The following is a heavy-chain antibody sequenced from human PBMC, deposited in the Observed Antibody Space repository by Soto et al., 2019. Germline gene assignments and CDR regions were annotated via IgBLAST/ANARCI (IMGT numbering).Heavy chain of an antibody. CDR3: ARVTMVRGVRVNY. V-gene: IGHV1-8*01. D-gene: IGHD3-10*01. Sequence: GASVKVSCKASGYTFTIYDINWLRQATGQGLEWMGWMNPNSGNTGYAQKFQGRVTMTRNTSISTAYMELSSLRSEDTAVYYCARVTMVRGVRVNYWGQGTLVTVSS. CDR1: GYTFTIYD. J-gene: IGHJ4*02. CDR2: MNPNSGNT.